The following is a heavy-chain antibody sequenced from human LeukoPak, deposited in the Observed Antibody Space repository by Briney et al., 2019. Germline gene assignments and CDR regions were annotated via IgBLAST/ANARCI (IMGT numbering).Heavy chain of an antibody. CDR2: TYYRSKWFN. D-gene: IGHD6-19*01. Sequence: SQTLSLTCAISGDSVSSKSVTWNWIRHSPSRGLEWLGRTYYRSKWFNDYALSVKSRITINPDTSKNQFSLQLNSVTPEDTSVYSCASSLSGWLDYWGQGIQVTVSS. J-gene: IGHJ4*02. CDR1: GDSVSSKSVT. V-gene: IGHV6-1*01. CDR3: ASSLSGWLDY.